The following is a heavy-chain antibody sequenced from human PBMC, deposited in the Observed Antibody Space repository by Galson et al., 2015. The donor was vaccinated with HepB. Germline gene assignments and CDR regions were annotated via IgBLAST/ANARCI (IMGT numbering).Heavy chain of an antibody. CDR3: ARGGKSYGFDAFDI. CDR1: GFTFRSHG. V-gene: IGHV3-33*08. Sequence: SLRLSCAASGFTFRSHGMHWVRQAPGKGLEWVAVVWYDGINKYYADPVKGRFTISRDNSNNTLYLQMDSLRAEDTALYYCARGGKSYGFDAFDIWGQGTMGTVSS. D-gene: IGHD5-18*01. J-gene: IGHJ3*02. CDR2: VWYDGINK.